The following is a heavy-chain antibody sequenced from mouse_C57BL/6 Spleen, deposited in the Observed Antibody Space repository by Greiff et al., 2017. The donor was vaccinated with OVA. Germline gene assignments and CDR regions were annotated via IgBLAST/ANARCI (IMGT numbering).Heavy chain of an antibody. Sequence: LEESGPELVKPGASVKISCKASGYAFSSSWMNWVKQRPGKGLEWIGRLYPGDGDPNYNGKFKGKATLTADKSSSTAYMQLSILTSEDSAVSFCARERSWFAYWGQVTLVTVSS. CDR2: LYPGDGDP. CDR3: ARERSWFAY. CDR1: GYAFSSSW. J-gene: IGHJ3*01. V-gene: IGHV1-82*01.